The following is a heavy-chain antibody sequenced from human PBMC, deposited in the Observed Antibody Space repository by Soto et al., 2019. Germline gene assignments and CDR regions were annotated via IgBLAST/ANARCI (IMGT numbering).Heavy chain of an antibody. CDR1: GYTFTGYY. CDR3: ASGALTWAYDFWSGPDDI. CDR2: INPNSGGT. D-gene: IGHD3-3*01. Sequence: GASVKVSCTASGYTFTGYYMHWVRQAPGQGLEWMGWINPNSGGTNYAQKFQGRVTMTRDTSISTAYMELSRLRSDDTAVYYCASGALTWAYDFWSGPDDIWGQGTMVTVSS. V-gene: IGHV1-2*02. J-gene: IGHJ3*02.